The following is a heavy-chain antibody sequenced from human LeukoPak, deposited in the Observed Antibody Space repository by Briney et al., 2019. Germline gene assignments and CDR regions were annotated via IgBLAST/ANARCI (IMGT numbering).Heavy chain of an antibody. V-gene: IGHV4-34*01. CDR1: GGSFSGYY. J-gene: IGHJ4*02. D-gene: IGHD3-16*02. CDR3: ARGRYYDYVWGSYRQRYFDY. CDR2: INHSGST. Sequence: SETLSLTCAVYGGSFSGYYWSWIRQPPGKGLEGSGEINHSGSTNYNPSLKSRVTISVDTSKNQFSLKLSSVTAADTAVYYCARGRYYDYVWGSYRQRYFDYWGQGTLVTVSS.